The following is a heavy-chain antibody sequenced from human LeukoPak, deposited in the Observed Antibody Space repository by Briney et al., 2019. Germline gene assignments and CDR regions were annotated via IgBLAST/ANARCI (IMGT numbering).Heavy chain of an antibody. V-gene: IGHV1-69*13. J-gene: IGHJ4*02. D-gene: IGHD3-16*02. CDR3: ARASYDYVWGSYRHFDY. CDR1: GGTFSSYA. CDR2: IIPIFGTA. Sequence: SVKVSCKASGGTFSSYAISWVRQAPGQGLEWMGGIIPIFGTANYAQKFQGRVTITADESTSTAYMELSSPRSEDTAVYYCARASYDYVWGSYRHFDYWGQGTLVTVSS.